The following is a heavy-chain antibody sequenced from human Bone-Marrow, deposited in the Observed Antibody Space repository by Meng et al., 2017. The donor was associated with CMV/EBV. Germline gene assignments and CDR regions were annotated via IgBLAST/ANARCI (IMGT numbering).Heavy chain of an antibody. CDR1: GGSVSSGSYY. CDR2: IYYSGST. Sequence: LRLSCTVSGGSVSSGSYYWSWIRQPPGKGLEWIGYIYYSGSTNYNPALKSRVTISVDTSKNQSSLKLSSVTAADTAVYCCARRIVVVPAATHLYYYYGMDVCGQGTTVTVSS. D-gene: IGHD2-2*01. V-gene: IGHV4-61*01. J-gene: IGHJ6*02. CDR3: ARRIVVVPAATHLYYYYGMDV.